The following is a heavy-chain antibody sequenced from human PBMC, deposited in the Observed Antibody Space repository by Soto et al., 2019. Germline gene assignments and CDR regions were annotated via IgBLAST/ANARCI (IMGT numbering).Heavy chain of an antibody. J-gene: IGHJ4*02. CDR2: ISGSGGST. CDR3: AKGFETTPQTYFDF. Sequence: EVQLLESGGDLVQPGGALRLSWVVSGFTFGIYAMSWVRQAPGKGLEWVSGISGSGGSTYYGDSVKGRFTISTDKSKNTLFLQMSSLRAEDTAVYYCAKGFETTPQTYFDFWGQGTLVTVSS. D-gene: IGHD4-4*01. CDR1: GFTFGIYA. V-gene: IGHV3-23*01.